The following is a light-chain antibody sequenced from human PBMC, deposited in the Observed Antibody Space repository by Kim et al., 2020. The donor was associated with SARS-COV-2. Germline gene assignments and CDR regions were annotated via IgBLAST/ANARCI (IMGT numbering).Light chain of an antibody. CDR2: RDY. J-gene: IGLJ2*01. CDR3: QVWDSSVV. V-gene: IGLV3-9*01. Sequence: VPVARGQTAMITGGGNNIGYKNVHWYQQKPGQAPVLVIYRDYNRPSGIPERFSGSNSGNTATLIVSRAQAGDEADYYCQVWDSSVVFGGGTQLTVL. CDR1: NIGYKN.